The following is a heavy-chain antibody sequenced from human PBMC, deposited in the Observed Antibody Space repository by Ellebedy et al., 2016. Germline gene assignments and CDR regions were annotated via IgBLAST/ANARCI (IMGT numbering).Heavy chain of an antibody. Sequence: SETLSLXXTVSGGSISSSSYYWGWIRQPPGKGLEWIGSIYYSGSTYYNPSLKSRVTISVDTSKNQFSLKLSSVTAADTAVYYCAREQGQSLVVTVWPMGTDYWGQGTLVTVSS. V-gene: IGHV4-39*07. D-gene: IGHD2-21*02. CDR2: IYYSGST. J-gene: IGHJ4*02. CDR3: AREQGQSLVVTVWPMGTDY. CDR1: GGSISSSSYY.